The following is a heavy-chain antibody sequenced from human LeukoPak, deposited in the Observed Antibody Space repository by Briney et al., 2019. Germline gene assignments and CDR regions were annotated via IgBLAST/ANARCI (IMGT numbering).Heavy chain of an antibody. Sequence: PGGSLRLSCAASGFTFSSYWMHWVRQAPGKGLVWVLRINSDGSSTSYADSVKGRFTISRDNAKNTLYLQMNSLRAEDTAVYYCARVVGSSGWYLGYWGQGTLVTVSS. CDR1: GFTFSSYW. CDR3: ARVVGSSGWYLGY. CDR2: INSDGSST. D-gene: IGHD6-19*01. V-gene: IGHV3-74*01. J-gene: IGHJ4*02.